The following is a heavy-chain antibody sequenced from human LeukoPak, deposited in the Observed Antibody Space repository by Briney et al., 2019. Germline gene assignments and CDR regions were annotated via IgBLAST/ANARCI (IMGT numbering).Heavy chain of an antibody. Sequence: GRSLRLSCAASGFSLSSYAMHWVRQAPGKGLEWVSFISFDGRNKNYADSVRGRFTISRDDSKNTLYLQMSSLRNEDTAVYFCARIVGHTRSEFWGQGTLVTVSS. CDR1: GFSLSSYA. V-gene: IGHV3-30*04. D-gene: IGHD1-26*01. CDR3: ARIVGHTRSEF. CDR2: ISFDGRNK. J-gene: IGHJ4*02.